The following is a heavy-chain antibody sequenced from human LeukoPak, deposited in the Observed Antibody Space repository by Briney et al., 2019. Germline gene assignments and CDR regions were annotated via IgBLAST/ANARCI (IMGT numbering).Heavy chain of an antibody. CDR2: ISYDGSDK. CDR3: ARLASNVGVAITDFDY. V-gene: IGHV3-30*01. CDR1: GFTFSSYA. Sequence: GGSLRLSCAASGFTFSSYAMHWVRQAPGKGLEWVAVISYDGSDKYYADSVKGRFTISRDNSKNTLYLQMNSLRAEDTAVYYCARLASNVGVAITDFDYWGQGTLVTVSS. J-gene: IGHJ4*02. D-gene: IGHD3-3*01.